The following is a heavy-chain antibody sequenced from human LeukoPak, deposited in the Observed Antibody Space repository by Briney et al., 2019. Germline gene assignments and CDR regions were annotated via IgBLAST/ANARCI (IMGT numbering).Heavy chain of an antibody. D-gene: IGHD6-19*01. J-gene: IGHJ6*03. CDR1: GYTFTGYY. Sequence: ASVKVSCKASGYTFTGYYIHWVRQAPGQGLEWMGWIDPDSGGANYAQKFQGRVTMTRDTSISTAYLELSRLRSDDTAVYYCARGGSGWYYYYYMDVWGKGTTVTISS. V-gene: IGHV1-2*02. CDR3: ARGGSGWYYYYYMDV. CDR2: IDPDSGGA.